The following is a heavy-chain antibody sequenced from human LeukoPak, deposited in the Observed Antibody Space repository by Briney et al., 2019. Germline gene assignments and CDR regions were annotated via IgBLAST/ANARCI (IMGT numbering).Heavy chain of an antibody. CDR2: ISSSSSYI. Sequence: PGGSLRLSCAASGFTFSSYSMNWVRQAPGKGLEWVSSISSSSSYIYYADSVKGRFTISRDNAKNSLYLQMNSLRAEDTAVYYCARVESYYYGSGSLSAFDIWGQGTMVTVSS. CDR3: ARVESYYYGSGSLSAFDI. CDR1: GFTFSSYS. V-gene: IGHV3-21*01. D-gene: IGHD3-10*01. J-gene: IGHJ3*02.